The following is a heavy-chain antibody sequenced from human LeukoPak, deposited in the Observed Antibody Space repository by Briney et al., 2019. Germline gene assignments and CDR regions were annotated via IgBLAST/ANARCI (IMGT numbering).Heavy chain of an antibody. Sequence: ASVKVSCKASGYTFTTYAMNWVRHAPGQGLEWMGWINTNTGNPTYAQGFTGRFVFSLDTSVSTAYLQISSLKAEDTAVYYCARPGRYCSSTSCRHFDYWGQGTLVTVSS. V-gene: IGHV7-4-1*02. CDR2: INTNTGNP. CDR1: GYTFTTYA. J-gene: IGHJ4*02. D-gene: IGHD2-2*01. CDR3: ARPGRYCSSTSCRHFDY.